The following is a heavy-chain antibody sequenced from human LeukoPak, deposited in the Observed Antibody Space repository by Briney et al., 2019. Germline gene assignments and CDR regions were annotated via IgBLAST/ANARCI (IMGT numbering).Heavy chain of an antibody. D-gene: IGHD6-13*01. V-gene: IGHV1-18*01. Sequence: ASVKVSCKASGYTFTSYGISWVRQAPGQGLEWMGWISAYNGNTNYAQKLQGRVTMTTDTSTSTAYMELRSLRSDDTAVYYCARDSGEGERAGYRSSWYPIDYWGQGTLVTVSS. CDR2: ISAYNGNT. J-gene: IGHJ4*02. CDR3: ARDSGEGERAGYRSSWYPIDY. CDR1: GYTFTSYG.